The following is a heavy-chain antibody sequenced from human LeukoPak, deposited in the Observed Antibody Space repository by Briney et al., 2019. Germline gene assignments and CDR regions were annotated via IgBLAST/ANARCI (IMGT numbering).Heavy chain of an antibody. J-gene: IGHJ4*02. D-gene: IGHD3-22*01. CDR3: ASSYDSRRDNY. V-gene: IGHV3-23*01. CDR1: GFSFSAYA. CDR2: ISDSGSDT. Sequence: GGSLRLSCVASGFSFSAYAMSWVRQAPGTGLQWVSSISDSGSDTYYTDSVKGRFTISRDNSKNTLYLQMNSLRAEDTAVYYCASSYDSRRDNYWGQGTLVTVSS.